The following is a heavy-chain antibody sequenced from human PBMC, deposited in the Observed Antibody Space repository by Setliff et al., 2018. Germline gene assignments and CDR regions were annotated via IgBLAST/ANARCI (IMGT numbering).Heavy chain of an antibody. Sequence: SETLSLTCTVSGDSINSRTNYWSWIRQPAGKGPEWIGHIYASWSTNYNPSLKSRVTISLDTSKNQFSLKLSSVTAADTAVYYCVRGGVLGTGDFDYWGQGTLVTVSP. CDR3: VRGGVLGTGDFDY. CDR1: GDSINSRTNY. D-gene: IGHD3-16*01. J-gene: IGHJ4*02. V-gene: IGHV4-61*09. CDR2: IYASWST.